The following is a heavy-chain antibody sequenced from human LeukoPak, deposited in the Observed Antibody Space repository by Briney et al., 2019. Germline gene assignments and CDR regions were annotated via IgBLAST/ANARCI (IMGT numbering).Heavy chain of an antibody. Sequence: QPGRSLRLSCAASGFTFSSYGMHWVRQAPGKGLEWVAVIWYDGSNECYADSVKGRFTISRDNPKNTLYLQMNSLRAEDTAVYYCAKGPRITIFGVADSTGWFDPWGQGTLVTVSS. D-gene: IGHD3-3*01. J-gene: IGHJ5*02. CDR3: AKGPRITIFGVADSTGWFDP. CDR2: IWYDGSNE. CDR1: GFTFSSYG. V-gene: IGHV3-33*06.